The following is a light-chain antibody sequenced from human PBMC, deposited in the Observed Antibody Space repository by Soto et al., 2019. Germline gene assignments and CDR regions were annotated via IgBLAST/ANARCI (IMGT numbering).Light chain of an antibody. CDR1: SSDVGSYDY. CDR2: DVN. J-gene: IGLJ1*01. CDR3: CAYSTSGTHV. Sequence: QSVLTQPASVSGSPGQSITFSCTGTSSDVGSYDYVSWHQQHPGKAHKLIIYDVNNRPSGVPSRLSGTKSGNTASLNISGLQTEDEADYYCCAYSTSGTHVFGTGT. V-gene: IGLV2-14*03.